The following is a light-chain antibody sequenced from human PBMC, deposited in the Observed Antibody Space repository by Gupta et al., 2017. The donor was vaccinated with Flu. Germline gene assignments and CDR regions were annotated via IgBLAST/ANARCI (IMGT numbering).Light chain of an antibody. J-gene: IGKJ5*01. CDR3: QQYKDWPLT. V-gene: IGKV3-15*01. CDR2: GGS. CDR1: QSVSTN. Sequence: EIVMTQSPVTLSVSPGERATLSCRASQSVSTNLAWYQQKPGQAPGILIYGGSARATGIPARFSGSGSGTEFTLTISSLQSEDFAVYYCQQYKDWPLTFGQGTRLDIK.